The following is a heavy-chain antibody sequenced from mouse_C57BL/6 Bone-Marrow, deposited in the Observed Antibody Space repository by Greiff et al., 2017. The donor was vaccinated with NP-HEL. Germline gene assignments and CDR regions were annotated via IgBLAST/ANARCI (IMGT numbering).Heavy chain of an antibody. Sequence: VKLVESGPGLVQPSQSLSITCTVSGFSLTSYGVNWVRQSPGKGLEWLGVIWSGGSTDSHAAFISRLSISNDNSKRQVFFKMNSRQADDTAIYYCARRGGGGYYFDYWGQGTTLTVSS. D-gene: IGHD1-1*02. CDR1: GFSLTSYG. V-gene: IGHV2-2*01. CDR3: ARRGGGGYYFDY. CDR2: IWSGGST. J-gene: IGHJ2*01.